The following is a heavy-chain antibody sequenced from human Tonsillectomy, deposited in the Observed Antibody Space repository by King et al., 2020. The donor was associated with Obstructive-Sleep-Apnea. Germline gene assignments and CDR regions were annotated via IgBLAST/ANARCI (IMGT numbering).Heavy chain of an antibody. CDR3: AGDAAEPITRGYCDSGNCYFDY. CDR1: GGSISSSGYY. V-gene: IGHV4-39*07. D-gene: IGHD2-15*01. CDR2: IYYSGSA. Sequence: QLQESGPGLVKPSETLSLTCTVSGGSISSSGYYWGWIRQPPGKGLEWIATIYYSGSAYYNPSLKSRVTISVDTSKSQFSLRLSSVTAADTAVYYCAGDAAEPITRGYCDSGNCYFDYWGQGTLVTVSS. J-gene: IGHJ4*02.